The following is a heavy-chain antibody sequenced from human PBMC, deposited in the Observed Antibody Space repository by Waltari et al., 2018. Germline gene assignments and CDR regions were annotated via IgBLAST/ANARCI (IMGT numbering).Heavy chain of an antibody. D-gene: IGHD2-2*01. Sequence: QVQLQESGPGLVKPSETLSLTCTVSGGSISSYYWSWIRQPPGKGLEWIGYIYYSGSTNYNPSLKSRVTISVDTSKNQFSLKLSSVTAADTAVYYCARHEYAGGGMDVWGQGTTVTVSS. CDR2: IYYSGST. CDR3: ARHEYAGGGMDV. J-gene: IGHJ6*02. CDR1: GGSISSYY. V-gene: IGHV4-59*08.